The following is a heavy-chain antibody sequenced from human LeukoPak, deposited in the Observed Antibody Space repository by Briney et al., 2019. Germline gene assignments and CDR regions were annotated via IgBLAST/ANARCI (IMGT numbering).Heavy chain of an antibody. J-gene: IGHJ3*02. CDR3: ARDPLQSYYDSSGPTPDDAFDI. V-gene: IGHV1-46*01. CDR2: INPSGGST. D-gene: IGHD3-22*01. Sequence: ASVKVSCKASGYTFTSYYMHWVRQAPGQGLEWMGIINPSGGSTSYAQKFQGRVTMTRDMSTSTVYMELSSLRSEDTAVYYCARDPLQSYYDSSGPTPDDAFDIWGQGTMVTVPS. CDR1: GYTFTSYY.